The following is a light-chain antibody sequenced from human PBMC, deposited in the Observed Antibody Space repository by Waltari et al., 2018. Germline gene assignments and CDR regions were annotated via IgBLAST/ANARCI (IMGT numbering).Light chain of an antibody. Sequence: AIRMTQSPSSISASTGDRVTITCRASQGISSYLAWYQQKPGKAPNRLIYAASTLQSGVPSRFSGSGSGTDFTLTISCLQSEDFATYYCQQYYSYPQTFGQGTKVEIK. V-gene: IGKV1-8*01. CDR1: QGISSY. CDR2: AAS. J-gene: IGKJ1*01. CDR3: QQYYSYPQT.